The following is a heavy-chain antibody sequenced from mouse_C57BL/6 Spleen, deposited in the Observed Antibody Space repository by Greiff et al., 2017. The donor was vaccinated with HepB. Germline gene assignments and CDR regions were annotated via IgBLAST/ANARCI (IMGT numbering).Heavy chain of an antibody. V-gene: IGHV1-54*01. J-gene: IGHJ2*01. Sequence: QVQLKESGAELVRPGTSVKVSCKASGYAFTNYLIEWVKQRPGQGLEWIGVINPGSGGTNYNEKFKGKATLTADKSSSTAYMQLSSLTSEDSAVYFCARGAYYSNYEDYWGQGTTLTVSS. CDR1: GYAFTNYL. CDR3: ARGAYYSNYEDY. CDR2: INPGSGGT. D-gene: IGHD2-5*01.